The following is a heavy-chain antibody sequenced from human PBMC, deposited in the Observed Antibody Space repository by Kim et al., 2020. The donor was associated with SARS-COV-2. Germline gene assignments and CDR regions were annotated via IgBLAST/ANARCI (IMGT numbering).Heavy chain of an antibody. D-gene: IGHD3-10*01. J-gene: IGHJ6*02. CDR1: GFTFSDYY. CDR3: ARVSRLITMVYYYYGMDV. CDR2: ISSSGSTI. V-gene: IGHV3-11*01. Sequence: GGSLRLSCAASGFTFSDYYMSWIRQAPGKGLEWVSYISSSGSTIYYADSVKGRFTISRDNAKNSLYLQMNSLRAEDTAVYYCARVSRLITMVYYYYGMDVWGQGTTVTVSS.